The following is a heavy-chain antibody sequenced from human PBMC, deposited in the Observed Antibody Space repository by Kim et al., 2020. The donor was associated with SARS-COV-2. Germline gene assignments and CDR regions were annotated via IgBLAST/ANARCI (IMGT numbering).Heavy chain of an antibody. D-gene: IGHD2-2*02. CDR1: GFTFSTYP. J-gene: IGHJ6*02. CDR3: VNPINTLNL. V-gene: IGHV3-64D*06. CDR2: IDTKGTYT. Sequence: GGSLRLSCSASGFTFSTYPMHWVRQAPGKRLEYVSTIDTKGTYTLYADSVKGRFTISRDNSKNTLYLQMSSLRVEDTAVYYCVNPINTLNLWGQGTTVTV.